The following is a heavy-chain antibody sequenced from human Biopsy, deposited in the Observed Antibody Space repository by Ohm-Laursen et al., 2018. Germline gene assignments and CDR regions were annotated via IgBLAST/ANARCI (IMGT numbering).Heavy chain of an antibody. CDR2: MHHSGPT. CDR1: GESFNGYY. D-gene: IGHD1-14*01. J-gene: IGHJ4*02. V-gene: IGHV4-34*09. CDR3: TRKPNSLYYFDH. Sequence: SQTLSLTCPVYGESFNGYYWTWIRQVPGEGLEWIAYMHHSGPTYTYYNPSLKSRVAISVEVSKNQFSLKVSSVTAADTAVYFCTRKPNSLYYFDHWGQGTLVTVSS.